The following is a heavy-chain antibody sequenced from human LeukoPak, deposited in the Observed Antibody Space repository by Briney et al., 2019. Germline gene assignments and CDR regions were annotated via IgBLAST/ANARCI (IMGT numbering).Heavy chain of an antibody. V-gene: IGHV4-59*01. CDR2: ISYSGNT. Sequence: SETLSLTCTVSGGSISNYYWTWIRQPPGKGLEWIGFISYSGNTNYNPSLKSRVTISLDTSKNQFTLKLISVTAADTAVYYCARGVGSGYTDYWGQGALVTVSS. D-gene: IGHD3-22*01. CDR1: GGSISNYY. CDR3: ARGVGSGYTDY. J-gene: IGHJ4*02.